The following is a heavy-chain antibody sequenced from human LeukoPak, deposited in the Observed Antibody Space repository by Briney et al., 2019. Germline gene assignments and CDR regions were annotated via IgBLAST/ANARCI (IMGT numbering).Heavy chain of an antibody. J-gene: IGHJ5*02. D-gene: IGHD4-17*01. CDR3: ARDSNSDYGGYGGSFDP. V-gene: IGHV1-2*06. CDR1: GYTFTAYF. Sequence: ASVKVSYKASGYTFTAYFIHWVRQAPGQGLEWMGRMNPNSGDTNNAQRFQGRVTMTRDTSTSTVYMELSSLRSEDTAVYYCARDSNSDYGGYGGSFDPWGQGTLVTVSS. CDR2: MNPNSGDT.